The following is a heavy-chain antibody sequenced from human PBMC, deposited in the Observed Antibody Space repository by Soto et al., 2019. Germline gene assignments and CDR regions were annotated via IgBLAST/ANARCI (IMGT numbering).Heavy chain of an antibody. CDR3: ARDRARSGYYYFDY. Sequence: GGSLRLSCAASGLTFSGYAMHWVRQSPGKGLEYVSAISSNGGSTYYANSVKGRFTISRDNSKNTLYLQMGSLRAEDMAVYYCARDRARSGYYYFDYWGQGTLVTVSS. J-gene: IGHJ4*02. D-gene: IGHD3-22*01. CDR1: GLTFSGYA. V-gene: IGHV3-64*01. CDR2: ISSNGGST.